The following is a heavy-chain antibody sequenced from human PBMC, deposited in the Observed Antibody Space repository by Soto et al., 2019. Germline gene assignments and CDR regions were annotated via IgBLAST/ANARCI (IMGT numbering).Heavy chain of an antibody. CDR3: DRDIFLGGWLEP. CDR2: IFYSGTT. J-gene: IGHJ5*02. Sequence: SATXSLTCTVSVASISIGYVEWSWMRQPPGKGLEWIGYIFYSGTTSYNPSLKSRLTISVDTSKNHFSLKLRSVTAADTAVYYCDRDIFLGGWLEPWGQGTLVTVYS. D-gene: IGHD3-16*01. V-gene: IGHV4-30-4*01. CDR1: VASISIGYVE.